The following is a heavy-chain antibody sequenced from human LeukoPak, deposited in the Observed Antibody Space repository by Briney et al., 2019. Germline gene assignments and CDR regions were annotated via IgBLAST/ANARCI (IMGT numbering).Heavy chain of an antibody. CDR1: GFTFSSYG. CDR2: ISGSGGST. V-gene: IGHV3-23*01. D-gene: IGHD3-22*01. J-gene: IGHJ4*02. CDR3: AKGLSGRVVVIDY. Sequence: PGGTLRLSCAASGFTFSSYGMSWVRQAPGKGLQWVSVISGSGGSTYYADSVKGRFTISRDNSKNTLYLQMNSLRAEDTAVYYCAKGLSGRVVVIDYWGQGTLVTVSS.